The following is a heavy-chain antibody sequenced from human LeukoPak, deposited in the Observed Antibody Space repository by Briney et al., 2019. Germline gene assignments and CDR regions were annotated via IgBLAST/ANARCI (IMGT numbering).Heavy chain of an antibody. CDR1: GFTFSSYW. CDR3: AKEELVVVAASNFQH. V-gene: IGHV3-23*01. J-gene: IGHJ1*01. Sequence: GGSLRLSCAASGFTFSSYWMSWVRQAPGKGLEWVSAISGSGGSTYYADSVKGRFTISRDNSKNTLYLQMNSLRAEDTAVYYCAKEELVVVAASNFQHWGQGTLVTVSS. CDR2: ISGSGGST. D-gene: IGHD2-15*01.